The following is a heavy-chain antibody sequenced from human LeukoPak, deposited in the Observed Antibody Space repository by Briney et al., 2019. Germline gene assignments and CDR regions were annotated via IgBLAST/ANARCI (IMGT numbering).Heavy chain of an antibody. CDR1: GGSISSSSYY. Sequence: SEALSLTCTVSGGSISSSSYYWGWIRQPPGKGLEWIGSIYYSGSTYYNPSLKSRVTISVDTSKNQFSLKLSSVTAADTAVYYCARDDIYCGGDCYSNYWGQGTLVTVSS. D-gene: IGHD2-21*02. CDR3: ARDDIYCGGDCYSNY. J-gene: IGHJ4*02. CDR2: IYYSGST. V-gene: IGHV4-39*07.